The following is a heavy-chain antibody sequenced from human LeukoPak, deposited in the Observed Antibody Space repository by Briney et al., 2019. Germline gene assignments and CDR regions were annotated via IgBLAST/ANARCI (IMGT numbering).Heavy chain of an antibody. Sequence: SETLSLTCTVSGGSISSYYWSWIRQPPGKGLEWIGYIYYSGSTNYNPPLKSRVTISVDTSKNQFSLKLSSVTAADTAVYYCARGSSGFNGGAFDIWGQGTMVTVSS. CDR3: ARGSSGFNGGAFDI. D-gene: IGHD6-19*01. J-gene: IGHJ3*02. CDR2: IYYSGST. CDR1: GGSISSYY. V-gene: IGHV4-59*01.